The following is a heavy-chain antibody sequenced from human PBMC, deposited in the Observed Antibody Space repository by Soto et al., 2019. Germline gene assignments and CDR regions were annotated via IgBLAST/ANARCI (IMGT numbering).Heavy chain of an antibody. D-gene: IGHD3-10*01. J-gene: IGHJ4*02. V-gene: IGHV4-39*01. CDR3: ARRGVVSLPFDY. CDR1: GGSISSSSYY. Sequence: QLQLQESGPGLVKPSETLSLTCTVSGGSISSSSYYWGWIRQPPGKGLEWIGSIYYSGSTYYNPSLKSRVTISVDTSKTQCSLKLSSVTAADTAVYYCARRGVVSLPFDYWGQGTLFTVSS. CDR2: IYYSGST.